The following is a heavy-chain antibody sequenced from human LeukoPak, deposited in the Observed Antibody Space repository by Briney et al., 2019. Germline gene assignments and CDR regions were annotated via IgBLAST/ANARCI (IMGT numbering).Heavy chain of an antibody. D-gene: IGHD5-24*01. CDR2: IYYSGST. CDR1: GGSISSYY. J-gene: IGHJ4*02. CDR3: ARHTTIRSNYFDY. Sequence: KPSETLSLTCTVSGGSISSYYWSWIRQPPGKGLEWIGYIYYSGSTNYNPSLKSRVTISVDTSKNQFSLKLSSVTAADTAVYYCARHTTIRSNYFDYWGQGTLVTVSS. V-gene: IGHV4-59*08.